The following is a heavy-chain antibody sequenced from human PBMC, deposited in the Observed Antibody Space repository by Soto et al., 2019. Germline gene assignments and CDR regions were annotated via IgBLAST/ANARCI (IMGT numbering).Heavy chain of an antibody. CDR3: AKSSRITLVRGVTDY. J-gene: IGHJ4*02. D-gene: IGHD3-10*01. V-gene: IGHV3-23*01. CDR2: ISGGAGDT. Sequence: LXLSCAASGFAFSNYAMNWVRQAPGKGLEWVSAISGGAGDTYYADSVKGRFTISRDNSKNRLFLQMKSLRAEDTAIYYCAKSSRITLVRGVTDYWGQGTLVTVSS. CDR1: GFAFSNYA.